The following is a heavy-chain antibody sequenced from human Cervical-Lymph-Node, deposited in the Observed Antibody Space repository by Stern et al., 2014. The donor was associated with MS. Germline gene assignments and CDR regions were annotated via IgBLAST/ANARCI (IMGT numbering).Heavy chain of an antibody. V-gene: IGHV1-69*01. Sequence: VQLVQSGAAVKKPGSSVKISCKASGGGFNRFAISWVRQAPGQGLEWMGGISPLFGTTNYAQRFQGRVTITADESTSTAYVELNSLRSEDTAVYYCARDYSLVSSEYFFDSWGQGTLVIVSS. CDR2: ISPLFGTT. CDR1: GGGFNRFA. CDR3: ARDYSLVSSEYFFDS. J-gene: IGHJ4*02. D-gene: IGHD2-21*01.